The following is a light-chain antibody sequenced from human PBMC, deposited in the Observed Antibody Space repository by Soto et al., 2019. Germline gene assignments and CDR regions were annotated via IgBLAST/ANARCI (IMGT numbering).Light chain of an antibody. CDR1: QSVSSN. Sequence: EIVMTQSPATLSVSPGERATLSCRATQSVSSNLAWYQQKSGQAPRLLIYGASTRATGIPARFSGSRSGTECTLTISSLQSEDFAVYYCQQYNNWPPTCGQGTRLEIK. V-gene: IGKV3-15*01. CDR2: GAS. J-gene: IGKJ5*01. CDR3: QQYNNWPPT.